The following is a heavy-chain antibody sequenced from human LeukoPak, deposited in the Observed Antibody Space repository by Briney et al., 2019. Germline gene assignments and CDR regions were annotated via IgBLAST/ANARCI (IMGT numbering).Heavy chain of an antibody. CDR2: INPNSGGT. V-gene: IGHV1-2*02. D-gene: IGHD2-15*01. J-gene: IGHJ4*02. CDR3: ARGAVSFKNDYFDY. CDR1: GYTFTGYY. Sequence: ASVKVSCKASGYTFTGYYMHWVRQAPGQGLEWMGWINPNSGGTNYAQKFQGRVTMTRDTSISTAYMELSRLRSDDTAVYYCARGAVSFKNDYFDYWGQGTLVTVSS.